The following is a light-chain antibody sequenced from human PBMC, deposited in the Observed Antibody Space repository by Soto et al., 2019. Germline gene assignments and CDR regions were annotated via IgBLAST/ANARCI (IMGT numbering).Light chain of an antibody. CDR1: NSDVGIYNH. J-gene: IGLJ1*01. V-gene: IGLV2-23*02. CDR2: EVG. CDR3: CSYARSVAYV. Sequence: HCDPTHAASGKRVAREARPIFCTGNNSDVGIYNHVSWYQQHPGKAPKHMIYEVGKRPSGVSNRFSGSKSGNTASLSLSGLQAGDEADYYCCSYARSVAYVFGTGTKVTVL.